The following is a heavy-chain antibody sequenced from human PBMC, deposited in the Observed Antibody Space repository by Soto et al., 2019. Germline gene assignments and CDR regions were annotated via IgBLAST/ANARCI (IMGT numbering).Heavy chain of an antibody. J-gene: IGHJ6*03. Sequence: GASVKVSCKASGYTFTSYGISWVRQAPGQGLEWMGWISAYNGNTNYAQKLQGRVTMTTDTSTSTAYMELRSLRSDDTALYYCARVSSDVAPVWPRVYYYMDVWGKGTTVTVSS. D-gene: IGHD2-15*01. CDR1: GYTFTSYG. CDR2: ISAYNGNT. CDR3: ARVSSDVAPVWPRVYYYMDV. V-gene: IGHV1-18*01.